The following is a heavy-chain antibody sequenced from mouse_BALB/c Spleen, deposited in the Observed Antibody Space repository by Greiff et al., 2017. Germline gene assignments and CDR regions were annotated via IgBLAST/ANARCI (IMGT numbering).Heavy chain of an antibody. V-gene: IGHV1-69*02. CDR2: IDPSDSYT. CDR1: GYTFTSYW. D-gene: IGHD2-4*01. J-gene: IGHJ2*01. CDR3: ARGDYALCFDY. Sequence: QVQLQQPGAELVKPGASVKLSCKASGYTFTSYWMHWVKQRPGQGLEWIGEIDPSDSYTNYNQKFKGKATLTVDKSSSTAYMQLSSLTSEDSAVYYCARGDYALCFDYWGQGTTLTVSS.